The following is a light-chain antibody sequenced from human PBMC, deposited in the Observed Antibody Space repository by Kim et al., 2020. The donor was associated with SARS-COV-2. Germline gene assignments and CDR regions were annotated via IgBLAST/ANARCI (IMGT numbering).Light chain of an antibody. Sequence: QLVLTQPPSASGSPGQSVTISCAGTSNDVGGYNYVSWYQQHSGKAPKLIIYEVSKRPSGVPDRFSGSRSGNTAFLTVSGLQAEDEAEYHCYSYVSSHNFVFGTGTQLTVL. J-gene: IGLJ1*01. CDR1: SNDVGGYNY. CDR2: EVS. V-gene: IGLV2-8*01. CDR3: YSYVSSHNFV.